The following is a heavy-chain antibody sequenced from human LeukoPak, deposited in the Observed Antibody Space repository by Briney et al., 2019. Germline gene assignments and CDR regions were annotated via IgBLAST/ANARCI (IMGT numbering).Heavy chain of an antibody. CDR3: ATGPVKVRGVFFDY. Sequence: GASVKVSCKASGYTFTSYGISWVRQAPGQGLEWMGWISAYNGNTNYAQKFQGRVTMTEDTSTDTAYMELSGLRSEDTAVYYCATGPVKVRGVFFDYWGQGTLVTVSS. V-gene: IGHV1-18*01. J-gene: IGHJ4*02. CDR1: GYTFTSYG. CDR2: ISAYNGNT. D-gene: IGHD3-10*01.